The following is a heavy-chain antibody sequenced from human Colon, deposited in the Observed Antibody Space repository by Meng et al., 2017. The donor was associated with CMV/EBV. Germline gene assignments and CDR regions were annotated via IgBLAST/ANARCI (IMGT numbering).Heavy chain of an antibody. Sequence: GASLKISCAASGFTFSSYWMHWGRQAPGKGLVLVSRINSDGSSTSYADSVKGRFTISRDNAKNTLYLQMNSLRAEDTAVYYCARVKPGIGIVGATSFDYWGQGALVTVSS. D-gene: IGHD1-26*01. V-gene: IGHV3-74*01. CDR3: ARVKPGIGIVGATSFDY. CDR2: INSDGSST. CDR1: GFTFSSYW. J-gene: IGHJ4*02.